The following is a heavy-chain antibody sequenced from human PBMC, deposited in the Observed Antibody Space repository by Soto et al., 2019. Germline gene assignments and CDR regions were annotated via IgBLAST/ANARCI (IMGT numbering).Heavy chain of an antibody. CDR2: IYYSGST. CDR3: ARWIQLWLNGGQSNWFDP. V-gene: IGHV4-31*03. Sequence: QVQLQESGPGLVKPSQTLSLTCTVSGGSISSGGYYWSWIRQHPGKGLEWIGYIYYSGSTYYNPSLKSRVTISVDTSKNQFSLKLSSVTAADTAVYYCARWIQLWLNGGQSNWFDPWGQGTLVTVSS. D-gene: IGHD5-18*01. J-gene: IGHJ5*02. CDR1: GGSISSGGYY.